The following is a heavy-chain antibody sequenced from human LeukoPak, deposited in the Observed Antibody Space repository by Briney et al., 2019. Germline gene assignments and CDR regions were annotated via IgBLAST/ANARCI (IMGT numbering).Heavy chain of an antibody. CDR2: ISSNGRKI. CDR1: GITFTIVG. V-gene: IGHV3-30*18. D-gene: IGHD1-7*01. CDR3: AKDKGTRYFDY. J-gene: IGHJ4*02. Sequence: GGSLRLSCAVSGITFTIVGMHWVRQVPGKGLEWVAVISSNGRKIYYGDSVKGRFIISRDTSRDILFLQMSGLRADDTAIYYCAKDKGTRYFDYWGQGTLVTVSS.